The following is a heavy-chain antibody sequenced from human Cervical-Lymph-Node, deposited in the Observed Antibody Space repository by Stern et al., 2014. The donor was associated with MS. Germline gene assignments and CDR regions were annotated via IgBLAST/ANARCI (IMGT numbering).Heavy chain of an antibody. CDR2: SNAGHGNT. CDR3: ARGGGGYSYGLDY. V-gene: IGHV1-3*02. Sequence: QVQLEESGAEVRKPGASVKVSCKASGYTFTRYGIHWVRQAPGQRLEWMGWSNAGHGNTKYSQEFQGRVTITRDTSASTAYMELGSLRSEDMAVYYCARGGGGYSYGLDYWGQGTLVTVSP. J-gene: IGHJ4*02. D-gene: IGHD5-18*01. CDR1: GYTFTRYG.